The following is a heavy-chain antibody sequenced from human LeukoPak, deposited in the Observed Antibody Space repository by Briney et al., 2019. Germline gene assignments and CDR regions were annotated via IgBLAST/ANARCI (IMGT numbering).Heavy chain of an antibody. CDR1: GGTFSSYA. CDR3: ARGGEDCSSTSCYEDPWFDP. V-gene: IGHV1-69*05. D-gene: IGHD2-2*01. J-gene: IGHJ5*02. Sequence: SVKVSCKASGGTFSSYAISWVRQAPAQGLEWMGRIIPIFGTANYAQKFQGRVTITTDESTSTAYMELSSLRSEDTAVYYCARGGEDCSSTSCYEDPWFDPWGQGTLVTVSS. CDR2: IIPIFGTA.